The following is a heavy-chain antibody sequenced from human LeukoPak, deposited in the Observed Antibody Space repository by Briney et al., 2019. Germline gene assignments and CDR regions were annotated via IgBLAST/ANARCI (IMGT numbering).Heavy chain of an antibody. CDR3: ARGSYYDSSNDAFDI. CDR1: GYTFTSYD. Sequence: ASVTVSFKASGYTFTSYDINWVRQATGQGLEWMGWMNPNSGNTGYAQKFQDRVTITRNTSISTAYMELSSLRSEDTAVYYCARGSYYDSSNDAFDIWGQGTMVTVSS. J-gene: IGHJ3*02. D-gene: IGHD3-22*01. V-gene: IGHV1-8*03. CDR2: MNPNSGNT.